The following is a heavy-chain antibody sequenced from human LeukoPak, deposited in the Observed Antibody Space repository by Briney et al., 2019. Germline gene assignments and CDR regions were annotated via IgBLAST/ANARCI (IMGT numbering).Heavy chain of an antibody. CDR3: ARARTVTMLSLD. V-gene: IGHV3-30*03. D-gene: IGHD4-17*01. Sequence: GGSLRLSCAASGFTFSSYWMSWVRQAPGKGLEWVAVISYDGSNKYYADSVKGRFTISRDNSKNTLYLQMNSLRAEDTAVYYCARARTVTMLSLDWGQGTMVTVSS. CDR2: ISYDGSNK. CDR1: GFTFSSYW. J-gene: IGHJ3*01.